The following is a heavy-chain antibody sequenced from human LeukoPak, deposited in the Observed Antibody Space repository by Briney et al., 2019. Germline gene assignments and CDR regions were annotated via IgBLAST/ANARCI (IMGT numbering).Heavy chain of an antibody. CDR2: INHSGST. Sequence: SETLSLTCAVYGGSFSGYYWGWIRQPPGKGLEWIGEINHSGSTNYNPSLKSRVTISVDTSKNQFSLKLGSVTAADTAVYYCARHSYYDILTDYPAFDIWGQGTMVTVSS. J-gene: IGHJ3*02. D-gene: IGHD3-9*01. CDR1: GGSFSGYY. V-gene: IGHV4-34*01. CDR3: ARHSYYDILTDYPAFDI.